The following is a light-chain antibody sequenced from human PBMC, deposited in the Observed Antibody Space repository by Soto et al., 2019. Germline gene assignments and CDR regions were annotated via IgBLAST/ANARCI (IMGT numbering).Light chain of an antibody. V-gene: IGKV3-15*01. J-gene: IGKJ3*01. Sequence: EIVMTQSPATLSVSPGERATLSCRASQSVSSNLAWYQQKPGQAPRLLIYGASTRATGIPARFSGCGSGTEFTLTISSLQSEDFAVYYCQQYNSWPPITFGPGTKVDIK. CDR3: QQYNSWPPIT. CDR2: GAS. CDR1: QSVSSN.